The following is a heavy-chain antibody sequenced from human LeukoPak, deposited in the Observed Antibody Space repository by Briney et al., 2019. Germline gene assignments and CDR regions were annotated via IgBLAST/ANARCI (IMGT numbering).Heavy chain of an antibody. CDR1: GFTFSSYS. J-gene: IGHJ4*02. CDR2: ISGSSSYI. D-gene: IGHD3-22*01. Sequence: GGSLRLSCAASGFTFSSYSMNWVRQAPGKGLEWVSSISGSSSYIYYADSVKGRFTISRDNAKNSLYLQMNSLRAEDTAVYYCARERRAYYYDSSGGFDYWGQGTLVTVSS. V-gene: IGHV3-21*01. CDR3: ARERRAYYYDSSGGFDY.